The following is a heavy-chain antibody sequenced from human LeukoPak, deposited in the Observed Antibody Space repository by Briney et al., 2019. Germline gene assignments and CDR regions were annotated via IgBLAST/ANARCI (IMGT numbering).Heavy chain of an antibody. CDR1: GYTFTSYD. V-gene: IGHV1-8*03. J-gene: IGHJ6*03. CDR2: MNPNSGNT. D-gene: IGHD1-26*01. Sequence: ASVEVSCKASGYTFTSYDINWVRQATGQGLEWMGWMNPNSGNTGYAQKFQGRVTITRNTSISTAYMELSSLRSEDTAVYYCARLRREGKKPYYYYYYMDVWGKGTTVTVSS. CDR3: ARLRREGKKPYYYYYYMDV.